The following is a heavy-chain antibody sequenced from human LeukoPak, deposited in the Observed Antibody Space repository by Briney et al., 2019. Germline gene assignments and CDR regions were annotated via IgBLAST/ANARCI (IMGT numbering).Heavy chain of an antibody. V-gene: IGHV3-21*01. D-gene: IGHD6-6*01. J-gene: IGHJ6*02. Sequence: GGSLRLSCAASGFTFSSYSMNWVRQAPGKGLEWVSSISSSSYIYYADSVKGRFTISRDNAKNSLYLQMNSLRAEDTAVYYCARVPRSAARLNYYGMDVWGQGTTVTVSS. CDR3: ARVPRSAARLNYYGMDV. CDR1: GFTFSSYS. CDR2: ISSSSYI.